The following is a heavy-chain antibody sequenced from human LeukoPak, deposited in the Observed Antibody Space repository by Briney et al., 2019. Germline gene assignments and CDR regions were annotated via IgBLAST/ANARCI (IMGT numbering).Heavy chain of an antibody. CDR2: ISYDGSNK. D-gene: IGHD3-3*02. Sequence: GGSLRLSCAASGFTFSSYAMHWVCQAPGKGLEWVAVISYDGSNKYYADSVKGRFTISRDNSKNTLYLQMNSLRAEDTAVYYCARAEMYSIREFDYWGQGTLVTVSS. CDR3: ARAEMYSIREFDY. J-gene: IGHJ4*02. V-gene: IGHV3-30-3*01. CDR1: GFTFSSYA.